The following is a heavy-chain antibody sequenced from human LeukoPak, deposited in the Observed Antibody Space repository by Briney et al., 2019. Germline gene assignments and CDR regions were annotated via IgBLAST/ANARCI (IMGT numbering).Heavy chain of an antibody. D-gene: IGHD1-26*01. J-gene: IGHJ4*02. Sequence: QTGGSLRLSCAASGFTVSDYAMTWVRQAPRKGLEWVSSISASGVMTYYADSVKGRFTVSRDNSKNSLYLQMKSLTAADTAVYYCAKDRSIGTYYTFDHWGQGTLVSVSS. V-gene: IGHV3-23*01. CDR1: GFTVSDYA. CDR3: AKDRSIGTYYTFDH. CDR2: ISASGVMT.